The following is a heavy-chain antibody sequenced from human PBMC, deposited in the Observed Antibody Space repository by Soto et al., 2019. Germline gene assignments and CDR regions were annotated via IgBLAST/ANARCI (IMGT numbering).Heavy chain of an antibody. CDR3: ARQELTIFGVAIIGDYYYYYGMDV. D-gene: IGHD3-3*01. CDR2: INHSGST. CDR1: GGSFSCYY. V-gene: IGHV4-34*01. Sequence: LETLSLTWAVYGGSFSCYYWSWIRPPPGKGLEWIGEINHSGSTNYSPSFQGHVTISADKSISTAYLQWSSLKASDTAMYYCARQELTIFGVAIIGDYYYYYGMDVWGQGTTVTVS. J-gene: IGHJ6*02.